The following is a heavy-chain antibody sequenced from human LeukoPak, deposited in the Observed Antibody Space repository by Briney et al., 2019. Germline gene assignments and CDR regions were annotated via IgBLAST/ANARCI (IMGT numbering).Heavy chain of an antibody. CDR1: GGSISSSSYY. D-gene: IGHD2-15*01. CDR3: ARPTRKYCSGGSCPKGWFDP. J-gene: IGHJ5*02. V-gene: IGHV4-39*07. Sequence: PSETLSLTCTVSGGSISSSSYYWGWIRQPPGKGLEWIGSIYYSGSTYYNPSLKSRVTISVDTSKNQFSLKLSSVTAADTAVYYCARPTRKYCSGGSCPKGWFDPWGQGTLVTVSS. CDR2: IYYSGST.